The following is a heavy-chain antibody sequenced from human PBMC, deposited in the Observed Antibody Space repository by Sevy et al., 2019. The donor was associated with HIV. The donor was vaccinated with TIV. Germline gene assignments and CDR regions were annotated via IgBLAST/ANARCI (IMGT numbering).Heavy chain of an antibody. J-gene: IGHJ4*02. CDR2: ISRSSRTI. CDR3: ARAYSGGWPQGAWTDY. V-gene: IGHV3-48*01. D-gene: IGHD6-19*01. Sequence: GGSLRLSCAASGFTFRTYSMNWVRQAPGKGLEWLSYISRSSRTIYYADSVEGRFTISRDNAKNSLYLQINSLRAEDTAVYHCARAYSGGWPQGAWTDYWGQGTLVTVSS. CDR1: GFTFRTYS.